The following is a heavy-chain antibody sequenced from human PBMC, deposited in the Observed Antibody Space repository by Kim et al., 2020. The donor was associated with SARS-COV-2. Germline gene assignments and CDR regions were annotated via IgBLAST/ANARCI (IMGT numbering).Heavy chain of an antibody. CDR3: VRGFDY. V-gene: IGHV4-59*09. Sequence: YYMRSTNYNPSHNVRDTISVDTSKNQFSLKLSSVNAANTAVYYCVRGFDYWGQGTLVTVSS. J-gene: IGHJ4*02. CDR2: YYMRST.